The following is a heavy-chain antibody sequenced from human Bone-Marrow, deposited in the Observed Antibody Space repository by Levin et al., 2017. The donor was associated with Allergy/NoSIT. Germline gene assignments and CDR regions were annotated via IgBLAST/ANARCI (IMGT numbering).Heavy chain of an antibody. Sequence: GSLRLSCTVSGGSISSYYWSWIRQPPGKGLEWIGYIYYSGSTNYNPSLKSRVTISVDTSKNQFSLKLSSVTAADTAVYYCARAGIAAAGSGYYYYYYYMDVWGKGTTVTVSS. V-gene: IGHV4-59*01. CDR2: IYYSGST. CDR1: GGSISSYY. CDR3: ARAGIAAAGSGYYYYYYYMDV. D-gene: IGHD6-13*01. J-gene: IGHJ6*03.